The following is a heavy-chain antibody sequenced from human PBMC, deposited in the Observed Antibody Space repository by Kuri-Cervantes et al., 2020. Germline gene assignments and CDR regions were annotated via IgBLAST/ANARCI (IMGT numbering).Heavy chain of an antibody. CDR3: ARGYPEYSYGLGLYYYYYGMDV. V-gene: IGHV1-8*01. Sequence: ASVKVSCKASGYTFTRYDINWVRPATGQGLEWMGWMNPNSGNTGYAQKFQGRVTMTRNTSISTAYMELSSLRSEDTAVYYCARGYPEYSYGLGLYYYYYGMDVWGQGTTVTVSS. CDR1: GYTFTRYD. D-gene: IGHD5-18*01. J-gene: IGHJ6*02. CDR2: MNPNSGNT.